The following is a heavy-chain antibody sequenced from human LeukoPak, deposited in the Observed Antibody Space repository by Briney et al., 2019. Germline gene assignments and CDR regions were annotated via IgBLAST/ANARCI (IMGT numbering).Heavy chain of an antibody. J-gene: IGHJ4*02. CDR3: ARHGNYYDSSGYNYYFDY. D-gene: IGHD3-22*01. CDR1: GVSISSYY. V-gene: IGHV4-59*08. CDR2: IYYSGST. Sequence: KPSETLSLTCTVSGVSISSYYWSWIRQPPGKGLEWIGNIYYSGSTKYNPSLKSRVTISVDTSKNHFSLKWSSVTAADTAVYYCARHGNYYDSSGYNYYFDYWGQGTLGTVSS.